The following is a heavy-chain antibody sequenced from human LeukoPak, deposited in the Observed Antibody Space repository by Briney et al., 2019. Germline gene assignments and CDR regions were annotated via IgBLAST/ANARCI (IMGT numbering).Heavy chain of an antibody. CDR2: ISSSSSYI. Sequence: GGSLRLSCAASGFTFSSYSMNWVRQAPGKGLEWFSSISSSSSYIYYADSVKGRFTISRDNAKNSLYLQMNSLRAEDTAVYYCARGSSSGWSRGDYWGQGTLVTVSS. D-gene: IGHD6-19*01. V-gene: IGHV3-21*01. J-gene: IGHJ4*02. CDR3: ARGSSSGWSRGDY. CDR1: GFTFSSYS.